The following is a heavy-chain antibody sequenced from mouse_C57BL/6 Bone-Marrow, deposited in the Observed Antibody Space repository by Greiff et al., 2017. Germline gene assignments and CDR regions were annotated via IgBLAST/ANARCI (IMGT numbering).Heavy chain of an antibody. CDR3: ASLYSNYVDY. CDR1: GFTFSSYG. Sequence: EVQLQESGGDLVKPGGSLKLSCAASGFTFSSYGMSWVRQTPDKRLEWVATISSGGSYTYYPDSVKGRFTISRDNAKNTLYLQMSSLKSEDTAMYYCASLYSNYVDYWGQGTTLTVSS. V-gene: IGHV5-6*01. D-gene: IGHD2-5*01. CDR2: ISSGGSYT. J-gene: IGHJ2*01.